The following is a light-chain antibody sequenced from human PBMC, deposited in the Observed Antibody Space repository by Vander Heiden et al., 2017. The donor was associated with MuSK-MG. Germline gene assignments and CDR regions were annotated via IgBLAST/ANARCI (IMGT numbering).Light chain of an antibody. CDR1: QSISSY. V-gene: IGKV1-39*01. CDR2: AAS. CDR3: QQSDSTLIT. J-gene: IGKJ5*01. Sequence: DIQMTQSPSSLSASVGDRVTITCRASQSISSYLNWYQQKPGKAPKLLIYAASSLQSGVPSRFSGSGSGTDFTLTISRLQPEDFATYYCQQSDSTLITFGQGTLMXIK.